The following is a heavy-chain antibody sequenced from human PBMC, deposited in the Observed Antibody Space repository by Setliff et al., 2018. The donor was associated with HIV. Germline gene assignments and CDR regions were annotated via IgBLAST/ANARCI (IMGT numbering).Heavy chain of an antibody. CDR3: ARDEGVVAATETYDYNGLDV. V-gene: IGHV4-31*03. CDR2: IYYSGST. J-gene: IGHJ6*02. CDR1: GGSITSGTYY. D-gene: IGHD2-15*01. Sequence: PSETLSLPCTVSGGSITSGTYYWNWIRQHPGKGLEWIGYIYYSGSTYYNPSLKSRITISVDTSKNQFSLTLNSVTAADTAVYYCARDEGVVAATETYDYNGLDVWGQGTTVTVSS.